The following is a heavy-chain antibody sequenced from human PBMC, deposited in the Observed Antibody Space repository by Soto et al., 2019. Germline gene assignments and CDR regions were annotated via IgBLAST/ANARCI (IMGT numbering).Heavy chain of an antibody. V-gene: IGHV3-21*01. CDR1: GFTLSGYS. D-gene: IGHD3-10*01. CDR2: ISRSGSYI. J-gene: IGHJ5*02. Sequence: EVQLVESGGGLVKPGGSLRLSCAASGFTLSGYSMNWARQAPGKGLEWVSCISRSGSYIYYADSVKGRFTISRDNAKKSLYLQMNSLRAEDTAVYYCARAPAMVRGVIDWFDPWGQGTLVTVSS. CDR3: ARAPAMVRGVIDWFDP.